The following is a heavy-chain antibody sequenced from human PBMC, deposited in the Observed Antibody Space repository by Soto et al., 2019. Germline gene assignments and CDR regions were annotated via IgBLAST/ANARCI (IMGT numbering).Heavy chain of an antibody. CDR2: IYPGASNT. Sequence: PGESLKISCKGSGSRFTSYWIGCVRQMPGKGLERMGSIYPGASNTRYSPCFRGQVTISVDKSLTTAYLQWSSLKASDTSMYYCVRRTYCSIGSCQYALDLEYWGQGAQVTVSS. CDR1: GSRFTSYW. V-gene: IGHV5-51*01. J-gene: IGHJ4*02. CDR3: VRRTYCSIGSCQYALDLEY. D-gene: IGHD2-15*01.